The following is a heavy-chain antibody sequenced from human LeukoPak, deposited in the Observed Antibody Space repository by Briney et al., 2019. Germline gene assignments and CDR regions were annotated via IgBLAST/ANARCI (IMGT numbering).Heavy chain of an antibody. J-gene: IGHJ4*02. D-gene: IGHD6-13*01. CDR2: ISSSSSYI. Sequence: GGSLRLSCAASGFTFSSYSMNWVRQAPGKGLEWVSSISSSSSYIYYADSVKGRFTISRDNAKNSLYLQMNSLRAEDTAVYYCARDSALGGGAAAGIDYWGQGTLVTVSS. CDR1: GFTFSSYS. CDR3: ARDSALGGGAAAGIDY. V-gene: IGHV3-21*01.